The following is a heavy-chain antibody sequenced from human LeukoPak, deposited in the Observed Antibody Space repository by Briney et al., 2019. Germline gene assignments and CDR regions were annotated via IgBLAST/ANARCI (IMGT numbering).Heavy chain of an antibody. Sequence: PSETLSLTCTVSGGSISSYYWSWLRQPPGKGLEWLGYIYYSGSTNYNPSLKSRVTISVDTSKNQFSLKLSSVTAADTAVYYCARSGIVDYYYYMDVWGKGTTVTISS. J-gene: IGHJ6*03. CDR2: IYYSGST. CDR3: ARSGIVDYYYYMDV. CDR1: GGSISSYY. V-gene: IGHV4-59*01. D-gene: IGHD3-16*02.